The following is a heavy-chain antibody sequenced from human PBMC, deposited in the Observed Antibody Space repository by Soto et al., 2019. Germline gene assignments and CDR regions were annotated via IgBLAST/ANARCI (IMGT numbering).Heavy chain of an antibody. V-gene: IGHV5-51*01. J-gene: IGHJ4*02. Sequence: EVQLVQSGAEVKKPGESLRISCKASGYNFARSSIGWVRRMPGKGLEWVAIIYPGSSEITYSPSFQGRVIISADMSISTAYLQWSSLKASDTAIYYCAPYYNYWKIWGQGTLVTVSS. D-gene: IGHD3-3*01. CDR1: GYNFARSS. CDR3: APYYNYWKI. CDR2: IYPGSSEI.